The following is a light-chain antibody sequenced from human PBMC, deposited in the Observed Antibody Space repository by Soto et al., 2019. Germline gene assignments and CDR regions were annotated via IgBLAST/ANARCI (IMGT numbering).Light chain of an antibody. V-gene: IGLV2-23*01. CDR2: EDI. Sequence: QSALTQPASVSGSPGQSITISCTGTSSDIGRYNLVSWYQQHPGKAPKLIIYEDIERPSGVSDRFSGSKSGNTASLTISGLQTEDEADYYCCSYAGGASVVFGGVTKVTVL. CDR1: SSDIGRYNL. CDR3: CSYAGGASVV. J-gene: IGLJ2*01.